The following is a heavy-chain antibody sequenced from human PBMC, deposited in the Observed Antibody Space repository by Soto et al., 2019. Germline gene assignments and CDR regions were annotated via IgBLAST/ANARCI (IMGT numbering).Heavy chain of an antibody. V-gene: IGHV4-39*01. CDR2: IYYSGST. J-gene: IGHJ5*02. CDR3: AGHLHDFWRFDP. D-gene: IGHD3-3*01. Sequence: PSETLSLTCTVSGGSISSSNYYWGWIREPPGKGLEWIGSIYYSGSTYYNPSLKSRVTISVDTSKNQFSLKLSSVTAADTAVYYCAGHLHDFWRFDPWGQGTLVTVSS. CDR1: GGSISSSNYY.